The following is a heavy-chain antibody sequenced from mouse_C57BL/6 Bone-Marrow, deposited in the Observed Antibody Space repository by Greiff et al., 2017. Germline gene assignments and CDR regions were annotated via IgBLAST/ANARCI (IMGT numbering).Heavy chain of an antibody. CDR2: INPGSGCT. Sequence: QVQLQQSGAELVRPGTSVKVSCKASGYAFTNYLIEWVKQRPGQGLEWIGVINPGSGCTNYNEKFKGKATLTADTSSSTAYMQLRSLTSEDSAVYFCARRSYGSSYVDFDYWGQGTTLTVSS. V-gene: IGHV1-54*01. J-gene: IGHJ2*01. CDR3: ARRSYGSSYVDFDY. CDR1: GYAFTNYL. D-gene: IGHD1-1*01.